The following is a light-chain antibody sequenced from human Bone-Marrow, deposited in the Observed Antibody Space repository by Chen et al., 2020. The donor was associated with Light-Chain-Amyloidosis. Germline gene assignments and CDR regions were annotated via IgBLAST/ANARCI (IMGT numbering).Light chain of an antibody. CDR2: GYN. Sequence: QSVLTQPPSVSGAPGQRVTISCTGSSSNIGAGFDVHWYQQFPGTAPKLLIFGYNNRPSGVPDRFSVSKSVTSASLAITVLQAEDEAVYYCQSYDSSLNVGVFGGGTRLTVL. CDR1: SSNIGAGFD. J-gene: IGLJ3*02. V-gene: IGLV1-40*01. CDR3: QSYDSSLNVGV.